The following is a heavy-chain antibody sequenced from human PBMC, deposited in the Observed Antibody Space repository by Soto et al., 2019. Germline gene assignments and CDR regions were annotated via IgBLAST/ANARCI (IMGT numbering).Heavy chain of an antibody. J-gene: IGHJ4*02. Sequence: QVQLVESGGGVVQPGRSLRLSCAASGFTFSHYGMYWVRQAPGKGLVWVALIWHDGSNKYYADSVRGQCTISRDNSKNMLYLQMNSLRAEDTAVYYCATDCSDFNFYSYWGQGTLVTVCS. V-gene: IGHV3-33*03. D-gene: IGHD2-15*01. CDR3: ATDCSDFNFYSY. CDR1: GFTFSHYG. CDR2: IWHDGSNK.